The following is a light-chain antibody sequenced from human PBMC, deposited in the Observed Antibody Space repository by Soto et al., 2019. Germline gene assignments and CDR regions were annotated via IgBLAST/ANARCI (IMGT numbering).Light chain of an antibody. CDR3: TSYTRDTTYV. Sequence: QSALTQPASVSGSPGQSITVSYTGTYSDIGTYDSVSWYQHHPGRAPKLLIFGVNRRPSGISYRFSASKSGNTASLTISGLQAEDEADYYCTSYTRDTTYVFGTGTKVTVL. CDR2: GVN. J-gene: IGLJ1*01. CDR1: YSDIGTYDS. V-gene: IGLV2-14*01.